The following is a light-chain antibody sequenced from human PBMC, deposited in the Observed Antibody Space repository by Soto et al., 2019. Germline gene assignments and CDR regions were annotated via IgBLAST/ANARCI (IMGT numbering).Light chain of an antibody. CDR2: GAS. V-gene: IGKV3-15*01. CDR3: QQYNNWPLA. CDR1: QNVNSN. J-gene: IGKJ4*01. Sequence: EIVMTQSPATLSVSPGERATLSCRASQNVNSNLAWYQQKPGQAPRLLICGASTRATGIPARFSGSGSGTEFTLTISSLQSEDFAVYYCQQYNNWPLAFGGGTRVEIK.